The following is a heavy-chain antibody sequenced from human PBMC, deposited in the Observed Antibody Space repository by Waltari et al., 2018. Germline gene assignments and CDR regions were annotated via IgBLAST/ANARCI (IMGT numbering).Heavy chain of an antibody. V-gene: IGHV3-21*01. Sequence: EVQLVESGGGLVKPGGSLRLSCAASGFTFSSYSMNWVRRAPGKGLEWVSSSSSSSSYIYYADSVKGRFTISRDNAKNSLYLQMNSLRAEDTAVYYCARPYSSGWEYFDYWGQGTLVTVSS. CDR3: ARPYSSGWEYFDY. CDR1: GFTFSSYS. D-gene: IGHD6-19*01. J-gene: IGHJ4*02. CDR2: SSSSSSYI.